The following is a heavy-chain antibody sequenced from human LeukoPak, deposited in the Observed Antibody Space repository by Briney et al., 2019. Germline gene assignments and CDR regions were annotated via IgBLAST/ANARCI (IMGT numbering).Heavy chain of an antibody. J-gene: IGHJ4*02. CDR3: ARTLPYYYDSSGYYLSYYFDY. D-gene: IGHD3-22*01. Sequence: PSQTLSLTCTVSGGSISSGGYYWSWIRQHPGKGLEWIGYIYYSGSTYYNPSLKSRVTISVDTSKNQFSLKLSSVTAADTAVYYCARTLPYYYDSSGYYLSYYFDYWGQGTLVTVSS. CDR2: IYYSGST. V-gene: IGHV4-31*03. CDR1: GGSISSGGYY.